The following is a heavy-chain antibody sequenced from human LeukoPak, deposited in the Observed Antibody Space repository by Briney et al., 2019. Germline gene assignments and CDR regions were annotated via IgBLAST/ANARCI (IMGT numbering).Heavy chain of an antibody. CDR3: ARDHSSSSWPLRWFDP. Sequence: GGSLRLSCAASGFTFSSYAMHWDRQAPGKGLEWVAVISYDGSNKYYADSVKGRFTISRDNSKNTLYLQMNSLRAEDTAVYYCARDHSSSSWPLRWFDPWGQGTLVTVSS. CDR2: ISYDGSNK. D-gene: IGHD6-13*01. V-gene: IGHV3-30*04. CDR1: GFTFSSYA. J-gene: IGHJ5*02.